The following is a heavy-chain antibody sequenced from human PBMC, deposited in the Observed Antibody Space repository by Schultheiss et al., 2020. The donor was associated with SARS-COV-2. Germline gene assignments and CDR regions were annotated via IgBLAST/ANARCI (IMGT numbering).Heavy chain of an antibody. CDR2: IYYGGST. D-gene: IGHD6-6*01. Sequence: SETLSLTCAVSGYSISSGYYWSWIRQPPGKGLEWIGYIYYGGSTNYNPSLKSRVTISVDTPKNQFSLKLNSVTAADTAVYYCARHGDSSSSPYNWFDPWGQGTLVTVSS. CDR3: ARHGDSSSSPYNWFDP. CDR1: GYSISSGYY. J-gene: IGHJ5*02. V-gene: IGHV4-61*01.